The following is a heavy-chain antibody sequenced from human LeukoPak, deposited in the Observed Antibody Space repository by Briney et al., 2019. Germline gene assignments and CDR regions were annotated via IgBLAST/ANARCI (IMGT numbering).Heavy chain of an antibody. CDR3: ARGREYSSGQGPSFYFDY. D-gene: IGHD6-25*01. CDR2: INHSGST. J-gene: IGHJ4*02. CDR1: GGSISSGDYY. Sequence: PSETLSPTCTVSGGSISSGDYYWSWIRQPPGKGLEWIGEINHSGSTNYNPSLKSRVTISVDTSKNQFSLKLSSVTAADTAVYYCARGREYSSGQGPSFYFDYWGQGTLVTVSS. V-gene: IGHV4-39*07.